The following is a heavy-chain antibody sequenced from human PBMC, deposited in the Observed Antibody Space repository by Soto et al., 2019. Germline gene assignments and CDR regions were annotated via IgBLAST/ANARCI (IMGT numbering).Heavy chain of an antibody. CDR3: AKDRFGYTQXXXXXX. Sequence: EVQLVESGGGLVQPGRSLSLYCAASGLTFDDYAMNWVRPAPGKGLEWVSGISWNSGSLGYSDSVKGRFTIFNDNAXXXXXXXXXXXXXXXTALYYCAKDRFGYTQXXXXXXWGQXTLV. CDR2: ISWNSGSL. D-gene: IGHD3-10*01. V-gene: IGHV3-9*01. CDR1: GLTFDDYA. J-gene: IGHJ1*01.